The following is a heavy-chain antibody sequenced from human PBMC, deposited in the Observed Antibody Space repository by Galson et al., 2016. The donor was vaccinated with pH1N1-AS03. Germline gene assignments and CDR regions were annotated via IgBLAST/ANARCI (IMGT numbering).Heavy chain of an antibody. D-gene: IGHD6-13*01. Sequence: SVKVSCKASGYTFTGYYMHWVRQAPGQGLEWMAWINPNSGGTNYAQKFQGRVTMTRDASISTTYMELSSLRSDDTAVYYCVRGSPHSSSTNYAFEFWGRGTMVTVSS. CDR1: GYTFTGYY. CDR3: VRGSPHSSSTNYAFEF. J-gene: IGHJ3*01. CDR2: INPNSGGT. V-gene: IGHV1-2*02.